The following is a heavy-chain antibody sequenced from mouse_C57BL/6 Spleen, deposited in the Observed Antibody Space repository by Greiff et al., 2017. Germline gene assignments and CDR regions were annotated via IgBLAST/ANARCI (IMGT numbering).Heavy chain of an antibody. CDR2: ISSGSSTI. Sequence: EVMLVESGGGLVKPGGSLKLSCAASGFTFSDYGMHWVRQAPEKGLEWVAYISSGSSTIYYAATVKGRFTISRDNAKNTLFLQMTSLRSEDTAMYYGARAGYDYPSYAMDYWGQGTSVTVSS. CDR1: GFTFSDYG. V-gene: IGHV5-17*01. D-gene: IGHD2-4*01. CDR3: ARAGYDYPSYAMDY. J-gene: IGHJ4*01.